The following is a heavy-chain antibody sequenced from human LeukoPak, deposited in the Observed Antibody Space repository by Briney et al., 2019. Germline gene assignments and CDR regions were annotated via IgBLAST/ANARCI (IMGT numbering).Heavy chain of an antibody. Sequence: PSETLSLTCTVSGGSISSYYWSWIRQPPGKGLEWIGYVYYSGSTNYNPSLKSRVTMSVDTSKNQFSLNLNSVTAADTAVYYCARHHISSSVAFDYRGQGTLATVSS. J-gene: IGHJ4*02. CDR3: ARHHISSSVAFDY. CDR2: VYYSGST. V-gene: IGHV4-59*01. CDR1: GGSISSYY. D-gene: IGHD6-6*01.